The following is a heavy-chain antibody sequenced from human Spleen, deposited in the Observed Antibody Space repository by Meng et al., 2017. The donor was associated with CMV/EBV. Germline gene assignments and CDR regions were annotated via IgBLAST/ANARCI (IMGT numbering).Heavy chain of an antibody. CDR3: ARVNSVQDRVGGYYYGMDV. V-gene: IGHV6-1*01. Sequence: SETLSLTCAISGDSVSSNSAAWNWIRQSPSRGLEWLGRTYYRSKWYNDYAVSVKSRITINPDTSKNQFSLQLNSVTPEDTAVYYCARVNSVQDRVGGYYYGMDVWGQGTTVTVSS. CDR2: TYYRSKWYN. D-gene: IGHD4-23*01. CDR1: GDSVSSNSAA. J-gene: IGHJ6*02.